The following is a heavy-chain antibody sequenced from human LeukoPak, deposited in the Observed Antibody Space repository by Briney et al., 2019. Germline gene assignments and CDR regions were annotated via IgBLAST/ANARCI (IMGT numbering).Heavy chain of an antibody. V-gene: IGHV1-2*02. CDR3: AKDYRRYTTGTTFDY. CDR1: GYTFTGYY. Sequence: ASVKVSCKASGYTFTGYYMHWVRQAPGQGLEWMGWINPNSGGTNYAQKFQGRVAMTRDTSITTAYMEVSRLRSDDTAVYYCAKDYRRYTTGTTFDYWGQGTLVTVSS. J-gene: IGHJ4*02. D-gene: IGHD1-1*01. CDR2: INPNSGGT.